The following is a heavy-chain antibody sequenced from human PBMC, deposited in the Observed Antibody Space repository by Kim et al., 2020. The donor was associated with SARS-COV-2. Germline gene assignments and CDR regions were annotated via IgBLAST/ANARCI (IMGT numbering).Heavy chain of an antibody. CDR3: ARVMVYAPYYFDY. CDR2: IIPIFGTA. Sequence: SVKVSCKASGGTFSSYAISWVRQAPGQGLEWMGGIIPIFGTANYAQKFQGRVTITADESTSTAYMELSSLRSEDTAVYYCARVMVYAPYYFDYWGQGTLVTVSS. D-gene: IGHD2-8*01. J-gene: IGHJ4*02. CDR1: GGTFSSYA. V-gene: IGHV1-69*13.